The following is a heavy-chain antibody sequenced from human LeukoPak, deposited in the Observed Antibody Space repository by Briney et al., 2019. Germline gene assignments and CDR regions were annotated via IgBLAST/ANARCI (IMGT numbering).Heavy chain of an antibody. J-gene: IGHJ5*02. Sequence: ASVKVSCKASGYTFIDYYIHWVRQAPGQGLEWMGIINPSGGSTTYTQKFQGRVTMTRDMSTSTVYMEVSSLRSEDTAIYYCARDGATLLDPWGQGTLVTVSS. CDR2: INPSGGST. D-gene: IGHD5-12*01. V-gene: IGHV1-46*01. CDR1: GYTFIDYY. CDR3: ARDGATLLDP.